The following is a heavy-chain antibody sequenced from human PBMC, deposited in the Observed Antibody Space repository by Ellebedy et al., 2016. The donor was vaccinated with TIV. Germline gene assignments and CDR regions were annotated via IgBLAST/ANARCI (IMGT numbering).Heavy chain of an antibody. Sequence: GESLKISCEASGFTFSSYAMSWVRQAPGKGLEWVSAISGSGGSTYYADSVKGRFTISRDNSKNTLYLQMNSLRAEDTAIYYCAKVAPPGVSSTWYHTFDYWGQGTLVTVSS. V-gene: IGHV3-23*01. D-gene: IGHD6-13*01. CDR1: GFTFSSYA. J-gene: IGHJ4*02. CDR3: AKVAPPGVSSTWYHTFDY. CDR2: ISGSGGST.